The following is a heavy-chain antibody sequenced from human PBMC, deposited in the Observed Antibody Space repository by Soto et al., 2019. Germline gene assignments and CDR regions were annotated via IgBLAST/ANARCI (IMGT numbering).Heavy chain of an antibody. CDR2: IYYSGST. CDR3: ARDRRGARHYDILTGYSYYYGMDV. D-gene: IGHD3-9*01. CDR1: GGSISSYY. J-gene: IGHJ6*02. Sequence: PSETLSLTCTVSGGSISSYYWSWIRQPPGKGLEWIGYIYYSGSTNYNPSLKSRVTISVDTSKNQFSLKLSSVTAADTAVYYCARDRRGARHYDILTGYSYYYGMDVWGQGTTVTVSS. V-gene: IGHV4-59*01.